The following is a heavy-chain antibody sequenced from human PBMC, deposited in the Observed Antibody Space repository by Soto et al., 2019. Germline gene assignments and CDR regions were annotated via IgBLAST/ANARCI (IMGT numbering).Heavy chain of an antibody. CDR1: GDTFSSYA. D-gene: IGHD3-10*02. V-gene: IGHV1-69*18. Sequence: QEQLVQSGAEVKKLGSSVKVSCKAPGDTFSSYAISWVRQAPGQGLEWMGKIIPTFGQTHYAEKFRGTLTISADESTSTVYMELSSLMAEDTAVYYCARDPLSSFAMDVWGQGTTVIVSS. CDR3: ARDPLSSFAMDV. CDR2: IIPTFGQT. J-gene: IGHJ6*02.